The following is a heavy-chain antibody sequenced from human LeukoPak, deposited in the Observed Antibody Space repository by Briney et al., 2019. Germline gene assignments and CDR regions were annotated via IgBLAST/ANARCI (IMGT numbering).Heavy chain of an antibody. J-gene: IGHJ3*02. CDR3: ATRGAGYCTNGVCYRVLLGFQGDAFDI. V-gene: IGHV1-69*13. D-gene: IGHD2-8*01. CDR1: GGTFSSYA. CDR2: IIPIFGTA. Sequence: SVKVSCKASGGTFSSYAISWVRQAPGQGLEWMGGIIPIFGTANYAQKFQGRVTITADESTSTAYMELSSLRSEDTAVYYCATRGAGYCTNGVCYRVLLGFQGDAFDIWGQGTMVTVSS.